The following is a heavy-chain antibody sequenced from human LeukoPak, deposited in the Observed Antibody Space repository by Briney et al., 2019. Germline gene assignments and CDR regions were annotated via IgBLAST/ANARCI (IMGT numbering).Heavy chain of an antibody. CDR1: VFIFSTYW. Sequence: GGSLRLSCAASVFIFSTYWMHWVRQAPGKGLVWASRINTDGSSTNYADSVKGRFTISRDNAKNTLYLQMNGLRVEDTAVYYCARGYCSSPGSSAGWFDPWGPGTLISVSS. J-gene: IGHJ5*02. V-gene: IGHV3-74*01. CDR2: INTDGSST. CDR3: ARGYCSSPGSSAGWFDP. D-gene: IGHD2-2*01.